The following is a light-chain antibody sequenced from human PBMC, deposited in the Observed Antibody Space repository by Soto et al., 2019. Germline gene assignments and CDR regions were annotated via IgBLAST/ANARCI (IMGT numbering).Light chain of an antibody. V-gene: IGKV3-11*01. CDR2: GAF. CDR1: PSVTNF. CDR3: QQRSYWIT. Sequence: EIVLTQSPATLSLSPGERATLSCRASPSVTNFLAWYQQKPGQAPRLLIYGAFNRATGIPARFSGSGSGTHFTLTISSLEPEDFAVYYCQQRSYWITFGQGTRLEIK. J-gene: IGKJ5*01.